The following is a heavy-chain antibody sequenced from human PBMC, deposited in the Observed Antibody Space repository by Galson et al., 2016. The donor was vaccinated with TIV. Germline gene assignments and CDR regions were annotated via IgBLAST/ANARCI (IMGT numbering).Heavy chain of an antibody. CDR3: ARDESSGLIDS. D-gene: IGHD6-19*01. CDR2: ISYDGSND. CDR1: GFTFRTNG. Sequence: SLRLSCAASGFTFRTNGMHWVRQAPGKGLEWVALISYDGSNDFYADTVQGRFTISKDNSKNTLDLQMNSLRAEDTAVYYCARDESSGLIDSWGQGTLVSVS. V-gene: IGHV3-30*19. J-gene: IGHJ4*02.